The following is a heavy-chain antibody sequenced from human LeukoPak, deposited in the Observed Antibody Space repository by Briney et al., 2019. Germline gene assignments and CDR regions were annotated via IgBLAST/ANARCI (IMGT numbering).Heavy chain of an antibody. Sequence: GGSLRLSCAASGFTFSSYSMNWVRQAPGKGLEWVSSISSSSSYIYYADSVKGRFTISRDNAKNSLYLQMNSLRAEDTAVYYCARVDRDGYNPGNYWGQGTLVSVSS. D-gene: IGHD5-24*01. J-gene: IGHJ4*02. V-gene: IGHV3-21*01. CDR1: GFTFSSYS. CDR3: ARVDRDGYNPGNY. CDR2: ISSSSSYI.